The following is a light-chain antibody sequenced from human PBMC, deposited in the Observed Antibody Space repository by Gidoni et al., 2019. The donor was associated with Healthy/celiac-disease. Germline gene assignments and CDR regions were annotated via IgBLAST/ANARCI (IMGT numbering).Light chain of an antibody. Sequence: IVMNQSPATLSVSPGERATLSCRASQSVSSNLAWYQQKPGQAPRLLIYGASTRATGIPARFSGSGSGTEFTLTISSLQSEDFAVYYCQQYNNWPPEITFGQGTRLEIK. J-gene: IGKJ5*01. CDR1: QSVSSN. CDR3: QQYNNWPPEIT. V-gene: IGKV3-15*01. CDR2: GAS.